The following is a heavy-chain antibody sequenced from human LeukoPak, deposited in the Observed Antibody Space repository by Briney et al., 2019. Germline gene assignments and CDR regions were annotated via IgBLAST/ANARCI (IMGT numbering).Heavy chain of an antibody. J-gene: IGHJ4*02. Sequence: GESLKISCKGAGYIFTKYWIGWVRQLPGKGLEYMGIIYPDDSDARYSPSFQGQVTISVDKSINTAYLQWSSLKASDTAMYYCARGHTIGWPTAFDFWGQRTLVTVSP. CDR1: GYIFTKYW. V-gene: IGHV5-51*01. CDR3: ARGHTIGWPTAFDF. CDR2: IYPDDSDA. D-gene: IGHD6-19*01.